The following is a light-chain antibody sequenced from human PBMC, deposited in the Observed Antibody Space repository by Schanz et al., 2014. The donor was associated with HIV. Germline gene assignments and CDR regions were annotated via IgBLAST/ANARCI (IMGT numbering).Light chain of an antibody. Sequence: EIVMTQSPVTLSVSPGERATLSCRASQSVSSNLAWYQQKPGQPPRLLIYGASTRATGIPARFSGSGSGTEFTLIISSLQSEDVAVYYCQQYYSTPPTFGQGIKVEIK. CDR1: QSVSSN. J-gene: IGKJ1*01. V-gene: IGKV3-15*01. CDR2: GAS. CDR3: QQYYSTPPT.